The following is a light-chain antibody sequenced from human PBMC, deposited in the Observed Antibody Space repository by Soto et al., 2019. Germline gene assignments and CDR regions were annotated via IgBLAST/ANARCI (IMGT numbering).Light chain of an antibody. J-gene: IGKJ1*01. CDR2: NAS. V-gene: IGKV1-5*03. Sequence: DIPMTQSPSPLPACVGDSVPITCRAGKSISSCLDWYQQKPGKAPKLLIYNASTLESGVPSRFSGSGSGTEFTLTISSLQPDDFATYYCLHDSSYPPTFGQGTKVDIK. CDR3: LHDSSYPPT. CDR1: KSISSC.